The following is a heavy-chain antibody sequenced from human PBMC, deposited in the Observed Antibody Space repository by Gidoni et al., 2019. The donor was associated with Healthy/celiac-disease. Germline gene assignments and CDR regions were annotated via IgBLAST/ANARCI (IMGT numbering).Heavy chain of an antibody. Sequence: QLQLQAAGPGLVKPSQTLSLTCTVSGGSITRGAYYWSWIRQPPGKGLEWIGYIYYSGSTYYNPSLKSRVTISVDTSKNQFSLKLSSVTAADTAVYYCARDPKDYGDYVFDLWGRGTLVTVSS. V-gene: IGHV4-30-4*01. CDR1: GGSITRGAYY. J-gene: IGHJ2*01. CDR2: IYYSGST. D-gene: IGHD4-17*01. CDR3: ARDPKDYGDYVFDL.